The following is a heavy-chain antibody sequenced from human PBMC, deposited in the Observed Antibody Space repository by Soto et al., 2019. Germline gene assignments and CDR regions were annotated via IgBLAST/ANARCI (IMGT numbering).Heavy chain of an antibody. CDR2: IIAYNGNT. CDR1: GYTFTSYG. D-gene: IGHD3-22*01. J-gene: IGHJ6*02. V-gene: IGHV1-18*01. CDR3: ARANGWGSSGYRLDYGMDV. Sequence: GASVKVSCKASGYTFTSYGISWVRQAPGQGLEWMGWIIAYNGNTNYAQKLQGRVTITADESTSTAYMELSSLRSEDTAVYYCARANGWGSSGYRLDYGMDVWGQGTTVTVSS.